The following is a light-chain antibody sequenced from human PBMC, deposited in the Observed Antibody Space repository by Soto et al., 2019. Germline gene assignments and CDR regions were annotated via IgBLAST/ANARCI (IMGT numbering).Light chain of an antibody. CDR1: QSITSSY. Sequence: EVVLTQSPGTVSLSPGERATLSCRASQSITSSYIAWYQQKPVQAPRLLIYAASSRATGIPDRFSGSGSGTDFTLSISRLEPEDFAVYYCQQYGSSVTWTFGQGTKVEIK. V-gene: IGKV3-20*01. CDR2: AAS. CDR3: QQYGSSVTWT. J-gene: IGKJ1*01.